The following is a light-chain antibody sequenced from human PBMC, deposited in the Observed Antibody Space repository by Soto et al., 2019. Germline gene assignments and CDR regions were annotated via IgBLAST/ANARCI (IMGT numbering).Light chain of an antibody. Sequence: DIQMTQSPSSVSALIGDRVTITCRASQGVGSHVNWYQQKPGKAPNLLIHGASNLQSGVPSTFSGSGSGTDFTLPISSLQPEDFATYYCQQNYRAPLTFGGGTKVEIK. CDR3: QQNYRAPLT. CDR1: QGVGSH. J-gene: IGKJ4*01. CDR2: GAS. V-gene: IGKV1-39*01.